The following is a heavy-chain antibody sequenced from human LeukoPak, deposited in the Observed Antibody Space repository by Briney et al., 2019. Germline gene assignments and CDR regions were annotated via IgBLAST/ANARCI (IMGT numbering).Heavy chain of an antibody. CDR3: ARRGYDYVWGSYRTPANEGNYFDY. CDR2: IIPIFGTA. J-gene: IGHJ4*02. V-gene: IGHV1-69*06. D-gene: IGHD3-16*02. Sequence: SVKVSCKASGGTFSSYAISWVRQAPGQGLEWMGGIIPIFGTANYAQKFQGRVTITADKSTSTAYMELSSLRSEDTAVYYCARRGYDYVWGSYRTPANEGNYFDYWGQGTLVTVSS. CDR1: GGTFSSYA.